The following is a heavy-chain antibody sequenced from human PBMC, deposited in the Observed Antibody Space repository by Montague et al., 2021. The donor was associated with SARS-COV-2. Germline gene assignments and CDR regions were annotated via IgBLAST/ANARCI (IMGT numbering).Heavy chain of an antibody. CDR3: ARVIGSGTFVYWYFDL. Sequence: SETLSLTCTVSGVSISASYWSWIRQPPGKGLEWIGSSYNSGNTRYNPSLKCRLTTSVDTSKNQFSLRLTSVTAADTAVYYCARVIGSGTFVYWYFDLWGRGTLVSVSS. CDR2: SYNSGNT. D-gene: IGHD3-10*01. CDR1: GVSISASY. J-gene: IGHJ2*01. V-gene: IGHV4-59*01.